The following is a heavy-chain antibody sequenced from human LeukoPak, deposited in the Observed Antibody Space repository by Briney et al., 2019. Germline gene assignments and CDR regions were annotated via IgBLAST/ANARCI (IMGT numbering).Heavy chain of an antibody. CDR2: ISGDGGST. J-gene: IGHJ6*02. CDR3: AKDIGDGYNLPYYYGIDV. Sequence: GGSLRLSCAASGFTFDDYAMHWVRQAPGKGLEWVSLISGDGGSTYYADSVKGRFTISRDNSKNSLYLQMNSLRTEDTALYYCAKDIGDGYNLPYYYGIDVWGQGTTVTVSS. CDR1: GFTFDDYA. V-gene: IGHV3-43*02. D-gene: IGHD5-24*01.